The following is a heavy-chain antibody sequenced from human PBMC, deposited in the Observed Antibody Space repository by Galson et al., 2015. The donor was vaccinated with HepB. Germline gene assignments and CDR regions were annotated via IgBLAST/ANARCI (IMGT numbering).Heavy chain of an antibody. CDR2: IKQDGSEK. Sequence: SLRLSCAASGFTFSTYAMSWVRQTPGKGLEWVAIIKQDGSEKHYVESVEGRFTISRDNAKNSVDLRMSSLRAEDTAVYYCARASYGDWGSDAFDIWGQGTMVTVSS. CDR1: GFTFSTYA. D-gene: IGHD4-17*01. J-gene: IGHJ3*02. CDR3: ARASYGDWGSDAFDI. V-gene: IGHV3-7*01.